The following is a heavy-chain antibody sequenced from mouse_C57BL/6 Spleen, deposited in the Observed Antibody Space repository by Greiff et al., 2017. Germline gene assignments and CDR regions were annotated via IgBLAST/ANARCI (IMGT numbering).Heavy chain of an antibody. J-gene: IGHJ3*01. CDR3: ARQDYGSSYEVCAY. CDR1: GFTFSSYG. Sequence: EVQLVESGGDLVKPGGSLKLSCAASGFTFSSYGMSWVRQTPDKRLEWVATISSGGSYTYYPDSVKGRFTISRDNAKKTLYLQMSSLKSEDTAMYYCARQDYGSSYEVCAYWGQGTLVTVSA. V-gene: IGHV5-6*01. CDR2: ISSGGSYT. D-gene: IGHD1-1*01.